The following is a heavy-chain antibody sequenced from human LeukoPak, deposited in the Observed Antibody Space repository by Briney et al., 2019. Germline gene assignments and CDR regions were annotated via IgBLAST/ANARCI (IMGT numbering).Heavy chain of an antibody. CDR2: IYTRGTT. CDR1: GGSISSYY. Sequence: PSETLSLTCTVSGGSISSYYWSWIRQPAGKGLELIGRIYTRGTTNYNPSLKSRVTMSVDTSKNQFSLKLSSVTAADTAVYYCARAPTGTGGWNWFDPWGQGTLVTVSS. J-gene: IGHJ5*02. V-gene: IGHV4-4*07. D-gene: IGHD1-1*01. CDR3: ARAPTGTGGWNWFDP.